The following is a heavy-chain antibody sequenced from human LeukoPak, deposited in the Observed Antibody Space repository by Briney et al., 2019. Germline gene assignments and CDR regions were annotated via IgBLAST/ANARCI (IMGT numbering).Heavy chain of an antibody. Sequence: ASVKVSCKASGYTFTSYGISWVRQPPGQGLEWMGWISAYNGNTNYAQKLQDRLTMTTDTSTSTAYMELRSLRSDDTAVYYCARDRRGGDTAMANWGQGTLVTVSS. CDR3: ARDRRGGDTAMAN. J-gene: IGHJ4*02. CDR2: ISAYNGNT. D-gene: IGHD5-18*01. CDR1: GYTFTSYG. V-gene: IGHV1-18*01.